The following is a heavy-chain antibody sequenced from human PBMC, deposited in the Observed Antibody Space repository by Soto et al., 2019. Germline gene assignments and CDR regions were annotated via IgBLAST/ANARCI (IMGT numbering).Heavy chain of an antibody. J-gene: IGHJ5*02. D-gene: IGHD6-19*01. Sequence: GASVKVSCKASGYTYVSYSMHWVRQAPGQRLEWMGWINVGNGNTKYSQNFQGRVTINQDTSASTAYMELSSLTSGDTAVYYCAREKWGSGSRWLDPWGQGTLVTVSS. V-gene: IGHV1-3*01. CDR2: INVGNGNT. CDR1: GYTYVSYS. CDR3: AREKWGSGSRWLDP.